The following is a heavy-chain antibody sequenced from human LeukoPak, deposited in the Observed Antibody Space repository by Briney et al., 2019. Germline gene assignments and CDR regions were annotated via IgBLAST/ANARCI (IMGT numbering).Heavy chain of an antibody. J-gene: IGHJ5*02. CDR3: ARVFYDFWSGYYRWFDP. D-gene: IGHD3-3*01. CDR2: INHSGST. CDR1: GGSFSGYY. Sequence: SETLSLTCAVYGGSFSGYYWSWIRQPPGKGLEWIGEINHSGSTNYNPSLKSRVTISVDTSKNQFCQKLSSVTAAGTALYYCARVFYDFWSGYYRWFDPWGQGTLVTVFS. V-gene: IGHV4-34*01.